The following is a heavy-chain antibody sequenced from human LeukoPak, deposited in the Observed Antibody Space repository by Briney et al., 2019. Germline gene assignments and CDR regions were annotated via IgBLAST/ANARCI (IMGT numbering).Heavy chain of an antibody. Sequence: GGSLRLSCAASGFAFNNYAMSWVRQAPGKGLGWVSAISSSGDITFYADSVKGRFTISRDNSRYTLYLQMNSLRAEDAAVYYCAKDRPNYYESNGHYYRLNGDYWGQGTLVTVSS. D-gene: IGHD3-22*01. CDR2: ISSSGDIT. V-gene: IGHV3-23*01. CDR1: GFAFNNYA. J-gene: IGHJ4*02. CDR3: AKDRPNYYESNGHYYRLNGDY.